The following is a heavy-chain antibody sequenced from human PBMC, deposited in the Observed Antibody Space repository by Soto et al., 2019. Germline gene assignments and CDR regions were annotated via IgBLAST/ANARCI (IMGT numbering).Heavy chain of an antibody. Sequence: QVQLVQSGAEVKKPGASVKVSCKASGYTFTSYGISWVPQAPGQGLEWMGWISAYNGNTNYAQKLQARVTMTTDTATSTAYMELRSLRSDDTAVYYCARAGLGRPDGVPFDPWGQGTLVTVSS. CDR2: ISAYNGNT. D-gene: IGHD1-1*01. J-gene: IGHJ5*02. CDR3: ARAGLGRPDGVPFDP. V-gene: IGHV1-18*01. CDR1: GYTFTSYG.